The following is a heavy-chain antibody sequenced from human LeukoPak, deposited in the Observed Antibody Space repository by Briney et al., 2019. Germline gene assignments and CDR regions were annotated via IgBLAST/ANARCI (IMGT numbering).Heavy chain of an antibody. CDR1: GDSISYESYY. D-gene: IGHD2-15*01. J-gene: IGHJ4*02. CDR3: AREGVVGAYGHFDY. Sequence: PSQPLSLTCAVSGDSISYESYYWNWIRQPPGKGLEWIGEINHSGSTNYNPSLKSRVTISVDTSKNQFSLKLSSVTAADTAVYYCAREGVVGAYGHFDYWGQGTLVTVSS. CDR2: INHSGST. V-gene: IGHV4-34*01.